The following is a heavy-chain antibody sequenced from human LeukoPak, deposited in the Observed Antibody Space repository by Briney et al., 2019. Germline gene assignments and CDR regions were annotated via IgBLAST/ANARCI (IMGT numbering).Heavy chain of an antibody. Sequence: PSETLSLTCTVSGGSISSYYWSWIRQPPGKGLEWIGYIYYSGSGSTNYNPSLKSRVTISVDTSKNQFSLKLSSVTAADTAVYYCARPPAIWGQGTLVTVSS. D-gene: IGHD2-2*02. V-gene: IGHV4-59*08. CDR3: ARPPAI. J-gene: IGHJ4*02. CDR2: IYYSGSGST. CDR1: GGSISSYY.